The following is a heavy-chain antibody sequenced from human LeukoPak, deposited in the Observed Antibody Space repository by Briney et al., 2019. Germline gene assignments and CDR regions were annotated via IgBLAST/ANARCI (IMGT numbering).Heavy chain of an antibody. Sequence: GASVNVSCKASGYTFTSYDTNWVRQATGQGLEWMGWMNPNSGNTGYAQKFQGRVTMTRNTSISTAYMELSNLRSEDTAVYYCARGPYGSGRYPMDVWGKGTTVTVSS. J-gene: IGHJ6*03. D-gene: IGHD3-10*01. CDR1: GYTFTSYD. V-gene: IGHV1-8*01. CDR2: MNPNSGNT. CDR3: ARGPYGSGRYPMDV.